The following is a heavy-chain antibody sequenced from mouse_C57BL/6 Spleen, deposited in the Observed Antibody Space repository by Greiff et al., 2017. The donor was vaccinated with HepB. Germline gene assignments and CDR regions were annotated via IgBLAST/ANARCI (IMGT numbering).Heavy chain of an antibody. Sequence: EVKVVESGEGLVKPGGSLKLSCAASGFTFSSYAMSWVRQTPEKRLEWVAYISSGGDYIYYADTVKGRFTISRDNARNTLYLQMSSLKSEDTAMYYCTRDNLGFAYWGQGTLVTVSA. V-gene: IGHV5-9-1*02. CDR2: ISSGGDYI. CDR1: GFTFSSYA. CDR3: TRDNLGFAY. J-gene: IGHJ3*01.